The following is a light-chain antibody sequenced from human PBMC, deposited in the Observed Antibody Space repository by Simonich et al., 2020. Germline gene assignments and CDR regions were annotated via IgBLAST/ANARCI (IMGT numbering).Light chain of an antibody. CDR1: VLAKKY. V-gene: IGLV3-27*01. J-gene: IGLJ1*01. CDR2: KDS. Sequence: SYELTQPSSVSVSPGQTARITCSGDVLAKKYARWFQQKPGQAPVLVIYKDSERPSGSPWRCSGSSSGTTVTLTISGAQVEDEADYYCYSAADNNLRVFGTGTKVTVL. CDR3: YSAADNNLRV.